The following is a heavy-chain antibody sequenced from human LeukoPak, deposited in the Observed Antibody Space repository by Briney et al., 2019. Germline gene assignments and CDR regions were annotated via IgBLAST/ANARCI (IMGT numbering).Heavy chain of an antibody. D-gene: IGHD1-20*01. CDR1: GFTFSDYN. J-gene: IGHJ4*02. V-gene: IGHV3-11*05. CDR2: ISSSSSYT. Sequence: PGGSLRLSCAASGFTFSDYNMSWIRQAPGKGLEWVSYISSSSSYTNYADSVKGRFTISRDNAKNSLYLQMNSLRAEDTAVYYCARGNSITGTTPLDYFDYWGQGTLVTVSS. CDR3: ARGNSITGTTPLDYFDY.